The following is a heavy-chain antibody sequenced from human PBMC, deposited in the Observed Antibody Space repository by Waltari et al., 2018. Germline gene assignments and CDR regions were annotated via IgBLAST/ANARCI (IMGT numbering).Heavy chain of an antibody. CDR1: GFTFSDYT. CDR2: ISSSSSYK. CDR3: ARGKGGSSWFFDY. D-gene: IGHD6-13*01. Sequence: EVQVVESGGGLVKPGGSHRLSCAGSGFTFSDYTFNWVREAPGKGLDWVSSISSSSSYKQYADSVKGRFTISRDNAKNSMYLQMNSLRVEDTGVYYCARGKGGSSWFFDYWGQGALVTVSS. V-gene: IGHV3-21*01. J-gene: IGHJ4*02.